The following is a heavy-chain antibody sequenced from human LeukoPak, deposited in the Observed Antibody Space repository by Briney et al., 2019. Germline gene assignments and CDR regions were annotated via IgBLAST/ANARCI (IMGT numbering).Heavy chain of an antibody. Sequence: SETLSLTCTVSGGSISSGSYYWSWIRQPAGKGLEWIGRIYTSGSTNYNPSLKSRVTMSVDTSKNQFSLKLSSVTAADTAVYYCARDLRRGYSGYDWPNWFDPWGQGTLVTVSS. CDR2: IYTSGST. V-gene: IGHV4-61*02. CDR3: ARDLRRGYSGYDWPNWFDP. J-gene: IGHJ5*02. CDR1: GGSISSGSYY. D-gene: IGHD5-12*01.